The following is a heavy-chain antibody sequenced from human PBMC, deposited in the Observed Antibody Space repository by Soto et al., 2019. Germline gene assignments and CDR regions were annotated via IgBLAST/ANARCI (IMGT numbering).Heavy chain of an antibody. D-gene: IGHD2-15*01. J-gene: IGHJ4*02. CDR3: ARAPGFCSGGSCNSVYFDY. CDR1: GDSISSGTYY. CDR2: IHYSGSP. Sequence: QVQLQESGPGLVTPSQTLSLTCTVSGDSISSGTYYWNWIRQHPGKGLEWIGYIHYSGSPYYTTSLKSRVTISVDTSKNQFSLKLSSVTAADTAAYFCARAPGFCSGGSCNSVYFDYWGQGTLVNVSS. V-gene: IGHV4-31*03.